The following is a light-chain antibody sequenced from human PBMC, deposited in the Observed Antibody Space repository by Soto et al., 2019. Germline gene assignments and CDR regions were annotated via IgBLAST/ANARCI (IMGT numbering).Light chain of an antibody. CDR1: QSVDGTF. V-gene: IGKV3-20*01. J-gene: IGKJ1*01. Sequence: EIVWKHSPGTLCLSPGGGATLSYSASQSVDGTFLAWYQQKGGQAPRLLVHCAPNRATGIPDRLSGSGAGTDFTLLISRMETGDFAVYYCHQYGGSNRPIGNGIKV. CDR2: CAP. CDR3: HQYGGSNRP.